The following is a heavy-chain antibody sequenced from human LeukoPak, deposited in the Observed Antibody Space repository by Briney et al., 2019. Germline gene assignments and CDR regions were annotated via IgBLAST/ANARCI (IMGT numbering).Heavy chain of an antibody. V-gene: IGHV3-30*02. Sequence: GGSLRLSCAASGFTFDDYAMHWVRQAPGKGLEWVAFIRYDGSNKYYADSVKGRLTISRDNSKNTLYLQMNSLRAEDTAVYYCAKPTGTQYSSSAPGGYWGQGTLVTVSS. CDR1: GFTFDDYA. CDR2: IRYDGSNK. D-gene: IGHD6-6*01. CDR3: AKPTGTQYSSSAPGGY. J-gene: IGHJ4*02.